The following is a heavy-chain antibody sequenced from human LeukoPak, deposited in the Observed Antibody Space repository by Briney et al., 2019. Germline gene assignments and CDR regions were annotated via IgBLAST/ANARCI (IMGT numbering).Heavy chain of an antibody. CDR3: ARSGGYSGYDPPFDY. J-gene: IGHJ4*02. CDR1: GGTFSSYA. D-gene: IGHD5-12*01. CDR2: IIPIFGTA. V-gene: IGHV1-69*13. Sequence: SVKVSCKASGGTFSSYAISWVRQAPGQGLEWMGGIIPIFGTANYAQKFQGRVTITADESTSTAYMELSSLRSEDTAVYYCARSGGYSGYDPPFDYWGREPWSPSPQ.